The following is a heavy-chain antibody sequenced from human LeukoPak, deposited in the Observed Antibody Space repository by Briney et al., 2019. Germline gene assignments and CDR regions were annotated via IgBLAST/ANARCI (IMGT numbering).Heavy chain of an antibody. Sequence: SETLSLTGAVYGGSFSGYYWSWIRQPPGKGLEWIGEINHSGSTNYNPSLKSRVTISVDTAKNQFSLKLSSGTAADTAVYYCARAWYYYDSSGYYPFDYWGQGTLVTVSS. CDR2: INHSGST. CDR1: GGSFSGYY. J-gene: IGHJ4*02. V-gene: IGHV4-34*01. D-gene: IGHD3-22*01. CDR3: ARAWYYYDSSGYYPFDY.